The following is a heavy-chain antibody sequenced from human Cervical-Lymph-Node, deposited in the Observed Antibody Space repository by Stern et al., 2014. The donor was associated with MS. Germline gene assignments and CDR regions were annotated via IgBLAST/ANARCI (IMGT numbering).Heavy chain of an antibody. CDR1: GFVFSSYD. CDR3: ARATGDYRGSGRYSHFDY. Sequence: EMQLVESGGGLVKPGESLRLSCAASGFVFSSYDMNWVRQAPGKGLEWVSSTDSSGSYTYYVESLKGRFPTSRDNGKKSLYLQMNSLRAEDTAVYYCARATGDYRGSGRYSHFDYWGQGILVTVSS. D-gene: IGHD3-10*01. V-gene: IGHV3-21*01. CDR2: TDSSGSYT. J-gene: IGHJ4*02.